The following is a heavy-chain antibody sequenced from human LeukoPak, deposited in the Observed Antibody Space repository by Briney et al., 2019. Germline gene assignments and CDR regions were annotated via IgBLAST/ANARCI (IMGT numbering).Heavy chain of an antibody. V-gene: IGHV4-59*01. CDR3: AIRGVGATRDY. CDR2: IYDSGNT. J-gene: IGHJ4*02. CDR1: CDSISTYY. D-gene: IGHD1-26*01. Sequence: PSETLSLTCTVSCDSISTYYWSWIRQPPGKGLEWIAYIYDSGNTNYNPSLKSRVTISVDTSKNQFSLKLSSVTAADTAVYYCAIRGVGATRDYWGQGTLVTVSS.